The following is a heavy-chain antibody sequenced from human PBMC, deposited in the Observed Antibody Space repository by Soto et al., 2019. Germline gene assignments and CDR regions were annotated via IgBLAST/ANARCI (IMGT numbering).Heavy chain of an antibody. CDR2: IDYSGST. CDR3: ARRVEGAVGPYYYYYYYMYV. J-gene: IGHJ6*03. CDR1: GDSISRSGYY. D-gene: IGHD2-2*01. Sequence: SETLSLTCTVSGDSISRSGYYWAWIRQPPRKGLEWIGNIDYSGSTYYNPSLKSRVALSVDTSKNQFSLKLSSVTAADTAVYYCARRVEGAVGPYYYYYYYMYVWGKGTTVTVSS. V-gene: IGHV4-39*01.